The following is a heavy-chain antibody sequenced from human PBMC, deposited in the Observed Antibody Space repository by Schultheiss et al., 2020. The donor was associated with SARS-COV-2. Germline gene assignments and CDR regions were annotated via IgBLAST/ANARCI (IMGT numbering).Heavy chain of an antibody. Sequence: GGSLRLSCAASGFTFSSYAMHWVRQAPGKGLEWVAVISYDGSNKYYADSVKGRFTISRDNSKNTLYLQMNSLRAEDTAVYYCAKLPYVLRFLEWLGDAFDIWGRGTMVTVAS. D-gene: IGHD3-3*01. J-gene: IGHJ3*02. V-gene: IGHV3-30*04. CDR3: AKLPYVLRFLEWLGDAFDI. CDR2: ISYDGSNK. CDR1: GFTFSSYA.